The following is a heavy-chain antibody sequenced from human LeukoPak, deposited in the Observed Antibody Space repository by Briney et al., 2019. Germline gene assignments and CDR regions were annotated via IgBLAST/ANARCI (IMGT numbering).Heavy chain of an antibody. J-gene: IGHJ6*03. CDR2: IYYSGST. Sequence: SETLSLTCTVSSGSISNYYWSWIRQPPGKGLEWIGYIYYSGSTNYNPSLKSRVPISVDTSKNQFSLKLSSVTAADTAVYYCARSGAPDHYYYMDVWGKGTTVTVSS. V-gene: IGHV4-59*01. CDR3: ARSGAPDHYYYMDV. CDR1: SGSISNYY. D-gene: IGHD1-14*01.